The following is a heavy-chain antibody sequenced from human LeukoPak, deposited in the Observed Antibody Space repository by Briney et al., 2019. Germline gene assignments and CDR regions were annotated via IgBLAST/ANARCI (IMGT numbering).Heavy chain of an antibody. CDR3: ARAPHSSGWYGGVFDY. D-gene: IGHD6-19*01. V-gene: IGHV3-30*04. CDR1: GFTFSSYA. J-gene: IGHJ4*02. Sequence: GGSLRLSCAASGFTFSSYAMHWVRQAPGKGLEWVAVISYDGSNKYYADSVKGRFTISRDNSKNTLYLQMNSLRAEDTAVYYCARAPHSSGWYGGVFDYWGQGTLVTVSS. CDR2: ISYDGSNK.